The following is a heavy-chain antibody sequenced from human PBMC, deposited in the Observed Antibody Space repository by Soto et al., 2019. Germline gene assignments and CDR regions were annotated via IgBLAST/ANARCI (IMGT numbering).Heavy chain of an antibody. CDR1: GYSFPIFW. CDR2: IYPGNSDT. J-gene: IGHJ4*02. D-gene: IGHD6-6*01. Sequence: EVQLVQSGAEVKEPGESLKISCQGSGYSFPIFWVGWVRQRPGKGLEWMGMIYPGNSDTIHSPSFQGQVTISADKSTSTAYLQRSSLKVSDTAMYYCVRQRGSSSADDIDYWGQGTLVTVSS. CDR3: VRQRGSSSADDIDY. V-gene: IGHV5-51*01.